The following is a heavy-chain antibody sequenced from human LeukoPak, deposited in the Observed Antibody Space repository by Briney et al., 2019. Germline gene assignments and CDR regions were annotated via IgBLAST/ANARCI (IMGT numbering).Heavy chain of an antibody. V-gene: IGHV6-1*01. Sequence: SQTLSLTCAISGDIVSSNSAAWNWISRSPSGGLEWLVRTYYRSKWHSDYAVSLKSRITINPDTSKNLFSLQLGSVTPEDTAVYYCARVTELGRGFNYWGQGTLVIVSS. D-gene: IGHD3-16*01. CDR1: GDIVSSNSAA. CDR2: TYYRSKWHS. J-gene: IGHJ4*02. CDR3: ARVTELGRGFNY.